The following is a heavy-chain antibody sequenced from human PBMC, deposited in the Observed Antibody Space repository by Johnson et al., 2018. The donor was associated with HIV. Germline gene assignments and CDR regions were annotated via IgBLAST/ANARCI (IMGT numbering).Heavy chain of an antibody. Sequence: VQLVESGGGVVLPGGSLRLSCAASGFSFDDYGMSWVRQAPGKGLEWVSGINWNGGSRGYADSVKGRFTISRDNSKNSLYLQMNSLRVEDTGVYYCASDILVGTTRFDHDAFDIWGQGTMVTVSS. J-gene: IGHJ3*02. V-gene: IGHV3-20*04. CDR3: ASDILVGTTRFDHDAFDI. CDR1: GFSFDDYG. CDR2: INWNGGSR. D-gene: IGHD5-12*01.